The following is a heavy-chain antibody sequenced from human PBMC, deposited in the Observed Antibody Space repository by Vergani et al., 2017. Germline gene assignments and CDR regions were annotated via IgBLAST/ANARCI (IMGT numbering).Heavy chain of an antibody. D-gene: IGHD2-8*01. J-gene: IGHJ4*02. V-gene: IGHV3-15*01. CDR1: GITFKNAW. Sequence: EVQVVESGGGLIKPGGPLRLSCVVSGITFKNAWINWVRQAPGKGLEWIGRIRSKNDGGTADYAAPLKGRFTISRDDSKDSAFLLVNNLKPEDTAVYFCYADYHDYWGQGTLVTVSS. CDR2: IRSKNDGGTA. CDR3: YADYHDY.